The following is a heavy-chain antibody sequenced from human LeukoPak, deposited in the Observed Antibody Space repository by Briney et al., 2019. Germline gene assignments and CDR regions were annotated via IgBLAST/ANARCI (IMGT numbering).Heavy chain of an antibody. V-gene: IGHV1-2*02. CDR2: INPNSGGT. Sequence: ASVKVSYKASGYTFTGYYMHWVRQAPGQGLEWMGWINPNSGGTNYAQKFQGRVTMTRDTSISTAYMELSRLRSDDTAVYYCARGSMVRGVIITPPFDYWGQGTLVTVSS. CDR1: GYTFTGYY. CDR3: ARGSMVRGVIITPPFDY. D-gene: IGHD3-10*01. J-gene: IGHJ4*02.